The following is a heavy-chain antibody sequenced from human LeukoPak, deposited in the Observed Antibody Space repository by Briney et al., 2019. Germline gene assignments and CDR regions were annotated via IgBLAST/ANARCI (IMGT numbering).Heavy chain of an antibody. D-gene: IGHD1-26*01. CDR3: VKVRGRARVGYFDY. Sequence: GGSLRLSCAASGFTVSSNYMSWVRQAPGKGLVWVSRIYKDGSVTDYAESVKGRFSISRDNAKNTLYLQMNSLRVEDTAIYYCVKVRGRARVGYFDYWGQGTLVTVSS. CDR2: IYKDGSVT. CDR1: GFTVSSNY. V-gene: IGHV3-74*01. J-gene: IGHJ4*02.